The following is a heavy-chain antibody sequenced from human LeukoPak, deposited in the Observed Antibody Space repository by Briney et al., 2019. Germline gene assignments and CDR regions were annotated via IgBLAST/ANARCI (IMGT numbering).Heavy chain of an antibody. J-gene: IGHJ4*02. V-gene: IGHV4-59*01. CDR1: GGSISSYY. CDR2: IHYGGNT. CDR3: ARVGNWNYALVNYYFDY. Sequence: KASETLSLTCTVSGGSISSYYWIWMRQPPGRGLEWIGYIHYGGNTNYNPSLKSRATISVDTSKNQFSLKLTSVTAADTAVYYCARVGNWNYALVNYYFDYWGQGALVTVSS. D-gene: IGHD1-20*01.